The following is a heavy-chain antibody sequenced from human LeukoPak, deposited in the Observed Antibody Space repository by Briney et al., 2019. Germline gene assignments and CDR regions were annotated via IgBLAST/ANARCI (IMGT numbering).Heavy chain of an antibody. CDR2: INPNSGGT. V-gene: IGHV1-2*02. D-gene: IGHD2-15*01. J-gene: IGHJ6*03. CDR3: ARAGGYCSGGSCYSISHYYYYYMDV. CDR1: GYTFTGYY. Sequence: ASVTVSFTASGYTFTGYYMHWVRQAPGQGLEWMGWINPNSGGTNYAQKFQGRVTMTRDTSISTAYMELSRLRSDDTAVYYCARAGGYCSGGSCYSISHYYYYYMDVWGKGTTVTVSS.